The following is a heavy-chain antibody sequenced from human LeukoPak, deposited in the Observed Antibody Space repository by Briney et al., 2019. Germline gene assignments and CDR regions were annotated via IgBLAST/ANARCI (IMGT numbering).Heavy chain of an antibody. CDR2: ITSSSSYI. D-gene: IGHD6-13*01. V-gene: IGHV3-21*01. J-gene: IGHJ6*03. CDR3: ARVALSGYSSSWYPYYYYYMDV. Sequence: GGSLRLSCAASGFTLSSYSMNWVRQAPGKGLEWVSSITSSSSYIYYADSVKGRFTISRDNAKNSLYLQMNSLRAEDTAVYYCARVALSGYSSSWYPYYYYYMDVWGKGTTVTISS. CDR1: GFTLSSYS.